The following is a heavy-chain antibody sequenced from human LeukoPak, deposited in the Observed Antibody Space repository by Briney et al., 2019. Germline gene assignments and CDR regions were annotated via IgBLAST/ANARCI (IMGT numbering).Heavy chain of an antibody. D-gene: IGHD7-27*01. CDR2: ISYDGSNK. V-gene: IGHV3-30-3*01. CDR3: AKDPINWGSIYFDC. Sequence: PGRSLRLSCAASGFTFSSYAMHWVRQAPGKGLEWVAVISYDGSNKYYADSVKGRFTISRDNSKNTLYLQMNSLTAEDTAVYWCAKDPINWGSIYFDCWGQGTLVTVSS. J-gene: IGHJ4*02. CDR1: GFTFSSYA.